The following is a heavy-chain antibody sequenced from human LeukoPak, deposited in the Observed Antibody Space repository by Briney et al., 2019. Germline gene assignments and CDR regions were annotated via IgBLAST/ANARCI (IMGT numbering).Heavy chain of an antibody. J-gene: IGHJ4*02. CDR2: FYHGGST. CDR3: ARGHMSRYYYDSSGSYFDY. CDR1: GYSISTGYY. Sequence: SETLSLTCTVSGYSISTGYYWDWIRQPPGKGLEWIGTFYHGGSTYYNPSLKSRVTISVDTSKNQFSLKLSSVTAADTAVYYCARGHMSRYYYDSSGSYFDYWGQGTLVTVSS. V-gene: IGHV4-38-2*02. D-gene: IGHD3-22*01.